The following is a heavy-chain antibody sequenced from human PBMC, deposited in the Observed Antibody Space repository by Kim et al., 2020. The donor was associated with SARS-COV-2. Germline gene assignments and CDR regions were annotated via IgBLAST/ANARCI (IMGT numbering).Heavy chain of an antibody. CDR3: ARDLGSSVDY. J-gene: IGHJ4*02. CDR2: ST. D-gene: IGHD2-2*01. V-gene: IGHV3-53*01. Sequence: STSSTASVTGRSTISRDNSKNTLYLQMNSLRAEDTAVYYCARDLGSSVDYWGQGTLVTVSS.